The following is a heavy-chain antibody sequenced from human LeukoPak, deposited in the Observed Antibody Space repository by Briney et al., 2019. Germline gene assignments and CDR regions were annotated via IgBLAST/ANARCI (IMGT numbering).Heavy chain of an antibody. CDR2: INHNSGGT. Sequence: AAVTVSYMPPGYTFTDYYIHWVRPAPGQGGEWVGWINHNSGGTNYAQKFQGRVTLNRDTSISTAYMELSRLRSDDTAVYYCARGSQQWLASLYYYLHYWGQGTLVTVSS. CDR3: ARGSQQWLASLYYYLHY. J-gene: IGHJ4*02. D-gene: IGHD6-19*01. V-gene: IGHV1-2*02. CDR1: GYTFTDYY.